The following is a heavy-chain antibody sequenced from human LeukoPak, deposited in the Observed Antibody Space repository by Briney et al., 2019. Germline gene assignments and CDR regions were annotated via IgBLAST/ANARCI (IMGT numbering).Heavy chain of an antibody. CDR3: TRDPRLCDY. CDR2: IGPSGTIV. V-gene: IGHV3-11*01. J-gene: IGHJ4*02. Sequence: GGSLRLSCAASGFALRDFYMTWIRQAPGKGLEWLSYIGPSGTIVNYADSVMGRFTVSRDNAENSLYLQMKSLRAEDTAVYYCTRDPRLCDYWGQGTLVTVSS. CDR1: GFALRDFY.